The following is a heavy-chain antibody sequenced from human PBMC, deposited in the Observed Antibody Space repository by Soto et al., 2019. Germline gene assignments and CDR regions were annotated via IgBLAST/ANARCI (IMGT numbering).Heavy chain of an antibody. D-gene: IGHD7-27*01. Sequence: GESLKISCKGSGYSFTSYWISWVRQMPGKGLEWMGRIDPSDSYTNYSPSFQGHVTISADKSISTAYLQWRSLKASDTAMYYCARRRHPVTGDWYLDLWGPGTIVTV. CDR3: ARRRHPVTGDWYLDL. CDR2: IDPSDSYT. J-gene: IGHJ2*01. CDR1: GYSFTSYW. V-gene: IGHV5-10-1*01.